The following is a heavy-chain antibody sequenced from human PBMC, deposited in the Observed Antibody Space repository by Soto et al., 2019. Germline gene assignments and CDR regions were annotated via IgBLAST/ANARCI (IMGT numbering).Heavy chain of an antibody. D-gene: IGHD1-7*01. Sequence: AGGSLRLSCAASGFTFSSYSMNWVRQAPGKGLEWVSSISSSSSYIYYADSVKGRFTISRDNAGNSLYLQMNSLRAEDTAVYYCARGLLELRVYWGQGTLVTVSS. CDR1: GFTFSSYS. CDR3: ARGLLELRVY. J-gene: IGHJ4*02. V-gene: IGHV3-21*01. CDR2: ISSSSSYI.